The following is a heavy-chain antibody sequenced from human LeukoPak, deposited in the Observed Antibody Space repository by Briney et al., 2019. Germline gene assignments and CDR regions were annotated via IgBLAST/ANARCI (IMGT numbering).Heavy chain of an antibody. D-gene: IGHD3-22*01. CDR3: AKDLEGDDSCDCHF. CDR2: ISGSRGVT. J-gene: IGHJ4*02. CDR1: GFTFSTYA. Sequence: PGGSLRLSCVHSGFTFSTYAMSWVRQVPGKGLEWVSTISGSRGVTKFADSVKGRFTISRDNSKNTLYLQMNSLRVEDTAIYYCAKDLEGDDSCDCHFWGQGTLVTVSS. V-gene: IGHV3-23*01.